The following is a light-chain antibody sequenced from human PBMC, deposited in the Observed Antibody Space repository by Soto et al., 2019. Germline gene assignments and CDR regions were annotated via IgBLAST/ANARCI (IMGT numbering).Light chain of an antibody. CDR3: LQYGSAPAWT. CDR2: GAS. Sequence: EIVLTQSPGTLSLFPGERATLSCRASQSISSSYLAWYQQKPGQAPRLLIYGASSRATGIPDRFSGAGSATDFTLTISRLEPEDFAVYYCLQYGSAPAWTFGQGTKVEIK. V-gene: IGKV3-20*01. CDR1: QSISSSY. J-gene: IGKJ1*01.